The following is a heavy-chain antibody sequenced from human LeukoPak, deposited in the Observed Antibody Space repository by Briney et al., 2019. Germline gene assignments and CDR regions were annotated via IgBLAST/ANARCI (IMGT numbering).Heavy chain of an antibody. V-gene: IGHV5-51*01. CDR1: GYTFTFYW. D-gene: IGHD1-26*01. Sequence: GESLKISCKGSGYTFTFYWIASVRQMPGKGLEWMGIIYPGDSDTTYSPSFQGQVTISADKSISTAYLQWSSLKASDTAMYYCARSIVGATSVFDYWGQGTKVTASS. J-gene: IGHJ4*02. CDR2: IYPGDSDT. CDR3: ARSIVGATSVFDY.